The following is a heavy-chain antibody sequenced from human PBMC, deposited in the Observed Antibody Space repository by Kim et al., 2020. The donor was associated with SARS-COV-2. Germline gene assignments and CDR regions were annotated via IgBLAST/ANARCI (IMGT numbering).Heavy chain of an antibody. D-gene: IGHD2-8*01. J-gene: IGHJ3*02. Sequence: GRFTISRANAKNSLYLKMNSLRAEDTAVYYCARVLGCTNGVCWGPAAFDIWGQGTMVTVSS. CDR3: ARVLGCTNGVCWGPAAFDI. V-gene: IGHV3-11*06.